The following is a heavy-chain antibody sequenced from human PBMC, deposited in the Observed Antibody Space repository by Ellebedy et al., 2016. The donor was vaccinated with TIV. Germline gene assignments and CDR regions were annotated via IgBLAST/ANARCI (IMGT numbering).Heavy chain of an antibody. CDR2: ISSSSSTI. J-gene: IGHJ6*02. D-gene: IGHD4-17*01. V-gene: IGHV3-48*02. CDR3: AKRCPGDYYGMDV. CDR1: GFTLSSYS. Sequence: GESLKISCAASGFTLSSYSMKWVRQAPGKGLEWVSYISSSSSTIYYADSVKGRFTISRDNAKNSLYLQMNSLRDEDTAVYYCAKRCPGDYYGMDVWGQGTTVTVSS.